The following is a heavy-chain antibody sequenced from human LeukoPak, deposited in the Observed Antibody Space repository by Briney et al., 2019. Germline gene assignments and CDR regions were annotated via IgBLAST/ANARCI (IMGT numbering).Heavy chain of an antibody. J-gene: IGHJ4*02. CDR2: IYPGDSET. Sequence: GESLKISCKGSGYRFSRYWIGCVRQMPGKGLEWMGIIYPGDSETRYSPSFQGQVTISADKSISTAYLQWSSLKAPDTAMYYCVRALGYCSSGSCYYYDYWGQGTLVTVSS. CDR3: VRALGYCSSGSCYYYDY. CDR1: GYRFSRYW. D-gene: IGHD2-15*01. V-gene: IGHV5-51*01.